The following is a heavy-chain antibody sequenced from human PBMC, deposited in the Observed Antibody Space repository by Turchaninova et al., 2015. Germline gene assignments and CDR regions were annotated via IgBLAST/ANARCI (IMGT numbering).Heavy chain of an antibody. CDR2: INWRGDSV. D-gene: IGHD3-3*01. CDR1: GFTFYDYS. Sequence: SWGGVVRPGGSLRLSCEGSGFTFYDYSMSWVRQVPGKGLEWVSTINWRGDSVRHADSVRGRFTISRDNAKNSVYLQMTSLRTDDTAFYFCTRDRLLEWDAFDVWGQGTKVTVSS. CDR3: TRDRLLEWDAFDV. J-gene: IGHJ3*01. V-gene: IGHV3-20*04.